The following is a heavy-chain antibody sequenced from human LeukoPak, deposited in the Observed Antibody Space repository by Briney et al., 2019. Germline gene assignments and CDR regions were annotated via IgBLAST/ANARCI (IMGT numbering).Heavy chain of an antibody. J-gene: IGHJ4*02. V-gene: IGHV3-21*01. CDR2: ISSSSSYI. CDR3: ARDCSGGSCFDY. CDR1: GFTFSSYS. D-gene: IGHD2-15*01. Sequence: GGSLRLSCAASGFTFSSYSMNWVRQAPGQGLEWVSSISSSSSYIYYADSVKGRFTISRDNAKNSLYLQMNSLRAEDTAVYYCARDCSGGSCFDYWGQGTLVTVSS.